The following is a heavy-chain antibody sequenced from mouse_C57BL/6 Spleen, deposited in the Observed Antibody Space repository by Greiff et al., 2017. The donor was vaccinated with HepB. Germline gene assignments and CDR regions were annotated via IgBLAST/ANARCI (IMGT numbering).Heavy chain of an antibody. Sequence: VQLQQSGAELVRPGASVKLSCTASGFNIKDDYMHWVKQRPEQGLEWIGWIDPENGDTEYASKFQGKATITADTSSNTAYLQLSSLTSEDTAVYYCTTGDWDGYAMDYWGHGTSFTVSS. CDR3: TTGDWDGYAMDY. D-gene: IGHD4-1*01. CDR1: GFNIKDDY. CDR2: IDPENGDT. J-gene: IGHJ4*01. V-gene: IGHV14-4*01.